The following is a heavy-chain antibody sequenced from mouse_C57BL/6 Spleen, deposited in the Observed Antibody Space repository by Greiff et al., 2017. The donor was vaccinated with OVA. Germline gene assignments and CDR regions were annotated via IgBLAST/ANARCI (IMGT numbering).Heavy chain of an antibody. J-gene: IGHJ2*01. V-gene: IGHV1-22*01. CDR3: ATGLYYFDY. CDR1: GYTFTDYN. Sequence: VQLQQSGPELVKPGASVQMSCKASGYTFTDYNMHWVKQSHGKSLEWIGYINPNNGGTSYNQKFKGKATLTVNKSSSTAYMELRSLTSEDSAVYYCATGLYYFDYWGQGTTLTVSS. CDR2: INPNNGGT. D-gene: IGHD2-2*01.